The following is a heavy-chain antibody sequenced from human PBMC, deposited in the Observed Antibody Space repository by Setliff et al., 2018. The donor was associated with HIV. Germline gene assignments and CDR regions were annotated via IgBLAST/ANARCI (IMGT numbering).Heavy chain of an antibody. J-gene: IGHJ4*02. V-gene: IGHV4-34*01. CDR2: INHGGST. D-gene: IGHD5-18*01. CDR3: AKGSLPSGYSYGFFDY. CDR1: GASFSDYY. Sequence: PSETLSLTCAVYGASFSDYYWSWVRQPPGKGLEWIGEINHGGSTNYNPSLKSRVTISVDTSKNQFSLKLTSVTAADTAVYYCAKGSLPSGYSYGFFDYWGQGTLVTVSS.